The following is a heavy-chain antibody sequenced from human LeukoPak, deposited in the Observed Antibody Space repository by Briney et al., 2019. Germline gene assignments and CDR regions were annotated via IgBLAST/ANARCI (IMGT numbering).Heavy chain of an antibody. V-gene: IGHV3-23*01. CDR3: AKEGRIAAGTGDYFDY. CDR1: GSTFSSYA. Sequence: GGSLRLSCAASGSTFSSYAMSWVRQAPGKGLEGVSGISANGDTTKYADSVKGRFTISRDNAKNTVLLQMNSLRADDTAVYYCAKEGRIAAGTGDYFDYWGQGTLVTVSS. D-gene: IGHD6-13*01. J-gene: IGHJ4*02. CDR2: ISANGDTT.